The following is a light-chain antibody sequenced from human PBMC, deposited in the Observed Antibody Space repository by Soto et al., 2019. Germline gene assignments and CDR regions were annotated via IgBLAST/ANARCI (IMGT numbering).Light chain of an antibody. CDR2: DAS. Sequence: IVMTQSPATLSVSPGERATLSCRASQSVSSNLAWYQQKPGQAPRLLIYDASHRATGIPARFSGSGSGTDFTLTINSLEPEDLALYYCQQRYNWPRTFGQGTKVDTK. J-gene: IGKJ1*01. CDR3: QQRYNWPRT. CDR1: QSVSSN. V-gene: IGKV3-11*01.